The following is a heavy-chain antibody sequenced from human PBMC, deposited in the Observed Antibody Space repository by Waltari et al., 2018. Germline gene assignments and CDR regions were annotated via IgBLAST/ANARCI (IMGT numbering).Heavy chain of an antibody. CDR1: GGTFSSYA. Sequence: QVQLVQSGAEVKKPGSSVKVPCKGSGGTFSSYAISWVRQAPGQGREWVVGIIPIFGTANYAQKFQCRVTITADESTSTAYMELSSLRSEDTAVYYCARIYSGYDYDYWGQGTLVTVSS. D-gene: IGHD5-12*01. CDR3: ARIYSGYDYDY. V-gene: IGHV1-69*13. CDR2: IIPIFGTA. J-gene: IGHJ4*02.